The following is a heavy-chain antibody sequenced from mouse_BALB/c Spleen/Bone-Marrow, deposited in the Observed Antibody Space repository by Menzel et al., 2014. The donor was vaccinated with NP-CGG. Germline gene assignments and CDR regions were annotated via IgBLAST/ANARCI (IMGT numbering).Heavy chain of an antibody. Sequence: VHLVESGPGLVQPSQSLSITCTVSGFSLTNYAVHWVRQSPGKGLEWLGVIWSGGNTDYNAAFISRLSISKDSSKSXFFFKMNSLQPNDTAIYYCARNYDYGHYYAMDYWGQGTSVTVSS. V-gene: IGHV2-2*02. J-gene: IGHJ4*01. CDR2: IWSGGNT. CDR3: ARNYDYGHYYAMDY. CDR1: GFSLTNYA. D-gene: IGHD2-4*01.